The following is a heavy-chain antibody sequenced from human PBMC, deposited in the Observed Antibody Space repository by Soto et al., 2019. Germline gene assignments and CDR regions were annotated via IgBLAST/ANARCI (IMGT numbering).Heavy chain of an antibody. CDR1: GYTFTSYG. CDR2: ISAYNGNT. CDR3: ARDECSSTSCYYYYGMDV. D-gene: IGHD2-2*01. J-gene: IGHJ6*02. Sequence: ASVKVSCKASGYTFTSYGISWLRQAPGQGLEWMGWISAYNGNTNYAQKLQGRVTMTTDTSTSTAYMELRSLRSDDTAVYYCARDECSSTSCYYYYGMDVWGQGTTVTVSS. V-gene: IGHV1-18*01.